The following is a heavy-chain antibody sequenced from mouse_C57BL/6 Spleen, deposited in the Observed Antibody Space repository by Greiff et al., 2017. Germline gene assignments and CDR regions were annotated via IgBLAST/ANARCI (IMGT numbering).Heavy chain of an antibody. CDR3: ARGPRDYYAMDY. D-gene: IGHD2-10*02. V-gene: IGHV1-19*01. Sequence: EVQLQQSGPVLVKPGASVKMSCKASGYTFTDYYMNWVKQSHGKSLEWIGVINPYNGGTSYNQKFKGKATLTVDKSSSTAYMELNSLTSEDSAVYYCARGPRDYYAMDYWGQGTSVTVSS. CDR1: GYTFTDYY. J-gene: IGHJ4*01. CDR2: INPYNGGT.